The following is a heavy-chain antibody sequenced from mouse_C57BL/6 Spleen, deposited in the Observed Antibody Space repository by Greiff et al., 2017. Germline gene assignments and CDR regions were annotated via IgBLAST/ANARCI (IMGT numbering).Heavy chain of an antibody. Sequence: QVQLQQPGAELVKPGASVKLSCKASGYTFTSYWMHWVKQRPGQGLEWIGMIHPNSGSTNYNEKFKSKATLTVDKSSSTAYMQLSSLTSEDSAVYYCARGGLLRGGYYAMDYWGQGTSVTVSS. J-gene: IGHJ4*01. CDR2: IHPNSGST. CDR1: GYTFTSYW. V-gene: IGHV1-64*01. D-gene: IGHD2-3*01. CDR3: ARGGLLRGGYYAMDY.